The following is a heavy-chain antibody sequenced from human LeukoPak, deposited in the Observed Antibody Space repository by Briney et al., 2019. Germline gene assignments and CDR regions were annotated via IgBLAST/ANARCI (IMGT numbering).Heavy chain of an antibody. V-gene: IGHV1-8*01. CDR2: MNPNSGNT. D-gene: IGHD6-6*01. CDR1: GYTFTSYD. Sequence: ASVKVSCKASGYTFTSYDINWVRQATGQGLEWMGWMNPNSGNTGYAQKFQGRVTITRNNSKSTAYMELSSLRSEDTAVYYCARDVRDYSSSYDYWGQGTLVTVSS. CDR3: ARDVRDYSSSYDY. J-gene: IGHJ4*02.